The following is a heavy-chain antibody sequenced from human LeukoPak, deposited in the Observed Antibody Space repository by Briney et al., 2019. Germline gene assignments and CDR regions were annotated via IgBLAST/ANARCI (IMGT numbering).Heavy chain of an antibody. CDR2: IYYSGTT. Sequence: SETLSLTCTVSGGSVTSGSYYWGWIRQPPGKGLEWFGYIYYSGTTNYNPSLKRRVTIAVATSKHPFSLKLSSVTAADTAVYYCASSRQLPTFYYYYGMYVWGKGTTVSVSS. J-gene: IGHJ6*04. CDR1: GGSVTSGSYY. CDR3: ASSRQLPTFYYYYGMYV. V-gene: IGHV4-61*01. D-gene: IGHD2-2*01.